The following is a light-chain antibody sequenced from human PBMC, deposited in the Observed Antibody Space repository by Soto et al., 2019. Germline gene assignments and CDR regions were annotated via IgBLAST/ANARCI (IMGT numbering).Light chain of an antibody. Sequence: EIVLTQSPDTLSLSPGERATLSCRASQSISSTYLAWFQQKPGQTPRLLISGASSRATGIPERFSGSGSGTDFTLTISRLEPEDFAVYWCQQYGGSTRTFGQGT. CDR1: QSISSTY. CDR2: GAS. CDR3: QQYGGSTRT. V-gene: IGKV3-20*01. J-gene: IGKJ1*01.